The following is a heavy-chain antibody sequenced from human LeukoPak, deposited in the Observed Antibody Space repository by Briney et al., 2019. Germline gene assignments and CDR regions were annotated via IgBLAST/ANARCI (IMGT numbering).Heavy chain of an antibody. D-gene: IGHD2-2*01. Sequence: GESLKISCKGSGYSFTTYWIGWVRQMPGKGLEWMGIISPSDSDTRYSPSLQGQVTISADKSINTAYLQWSSLEASDTAMYYRTILGPRYCGGASCYVYWGQGTLVTVSS. CDR1: GYSFTTYW. CDR2: ISPSDSDT. CDR3: TILGPRYCGGASCYVY. V-gene: IGHV5-51*01. J-gene: IGHJ4*02.